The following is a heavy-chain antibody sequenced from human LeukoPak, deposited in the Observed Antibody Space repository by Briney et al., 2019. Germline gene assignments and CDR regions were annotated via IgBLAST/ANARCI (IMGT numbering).Heavy chain of an antibody. CDR3: ARDRVPPDYYYGMAV. Sequence: GGSLRLSCSASWFTLSSNYISGVRQAPGKGLDGVSVIYIGGSTYYADSVKCRFTISRDNSKNPLYLQMNSLRAEDTAVYYCARDRVPPDYYYGMAVWGQGTTVTVSS. V-gene: IGHV3-53*01. CDR1: WFTLSSNY. CDR2: IYIGGST. J-gene: IGHJ6*02.